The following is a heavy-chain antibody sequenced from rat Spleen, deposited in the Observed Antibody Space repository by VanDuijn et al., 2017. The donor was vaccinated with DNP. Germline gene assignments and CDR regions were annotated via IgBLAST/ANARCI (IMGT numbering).Heavy chain of an antibody. CDR2: ISDDGLST. CDR3: ARHGEVPTRYAMDA. Sequence: EVQVVESGGGLVQPGRSLKLSCAASGFTFSDYNMVWVRQAPKKGLEWVATISDDGLSTYYRDSVKGRFTISRDNAKGTLYLQMDSLRSEETATYYCARHGEVPTRYAMDAWGQGTSVTVSS. D-gene: IGHD2-1*01. CDR1: GFTFSDYN. V-gene: IGHV5-7*01. J-gene: IGHJ4*01.